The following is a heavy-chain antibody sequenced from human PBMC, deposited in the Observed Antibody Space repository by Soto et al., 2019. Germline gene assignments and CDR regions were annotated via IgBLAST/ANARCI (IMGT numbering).Heavy chain of an antibody. V-gene: IGHV1-69*12. CDR3: AVGYSYYWPDYYYYYGMDV. Sequence: QVQLVQSGAEVKKPGSSVKVSCKASGGTFSSYAISWVRQAPGQGLEWMGGIIPIFGTANYAQKFQGRVTITADESTSTAYMELSSLRSEDTAVYYCAVGYSYYWPDYYYYYGMDVWGQGTTVTVSS. D-gene: IGHD5-18*01. J-gene: IGHJ6*02. CDR2: IIPIFGTA. CDR1: GGTFSSYA.